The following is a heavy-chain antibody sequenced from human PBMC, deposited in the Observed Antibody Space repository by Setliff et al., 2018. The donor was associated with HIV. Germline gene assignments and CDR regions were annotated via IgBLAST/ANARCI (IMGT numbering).Heavy chain of an antibody. V-gene: IGHV4-34*01. J-gene: IGHJ4*02. Sequence: SETLSLTCAVYGGAFSGYYWTWIRQSPGRGLEWIGEVNHKGVANYSPSLTRRATISADTSKNQFSLRLSSVTAADTALYFCTRAQIAAPRPFDYWGQGTLVTVSS. CDR1: GGAFSGYY. CDR3: TRAQIAAPRPFDY. D-gene: IGHD2-21*01. CDR2: VNHKGVA.